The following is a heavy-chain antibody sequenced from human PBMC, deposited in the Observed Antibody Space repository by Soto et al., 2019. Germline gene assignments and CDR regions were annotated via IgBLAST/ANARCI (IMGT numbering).Heavy chain of an antibody. D-gene: IGHD6-13*01. Sequence: QVQLQESGPGLVKPSETLSLTCTVSGGSISSYYWSWIRQPAGKGLEWIGRIYTSGSTNYNPSLKSRVTMSVDTSKNQFSLKLSSVTAADTAVYYCARDVFRNSSPRYYYGMDVWGQGTTVTVSS. CDR2: IYTSGST. CDR3: ARDVFRNSSPRYYYGMDV. J-gene: IGHJ6*02. CDR1: GGSISSYY. V-gene: IGHV4-4*07.